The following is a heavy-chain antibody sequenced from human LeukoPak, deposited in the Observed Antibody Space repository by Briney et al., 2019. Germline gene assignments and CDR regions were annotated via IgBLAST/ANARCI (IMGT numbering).Heavy chain of an antibody. CDR2: INPNSGGT. Sequence: ASVKVSCKTSGYTFTGYYIHWVRQAPGQGLEWMGWINPNSGGTNYAQKFQGRVTMTRDTSISTAYMELSDLRSDDTAVYYCARGEVEGDYDFWSGYYTGAFEYFQHWGQGTLVTVSS. V-gene: IGHV1-2*02. D-gene: IGHD3-3*01. CDR3: ARGEVEGDYDFWSGYYTGAFEYFQH. CDR1: GYTFTGYY. J-gene: IGHJ1*01.